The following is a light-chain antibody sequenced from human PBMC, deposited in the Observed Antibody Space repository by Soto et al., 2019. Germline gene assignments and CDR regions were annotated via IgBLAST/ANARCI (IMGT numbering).Light chain of an antibody. Sequence: GVSQSVATLSLHPKQRGPLSCRTSQSISSYLAWYQHKPGQAPRLLTYGASNRATGVPARFSGSGSGTEFTLTISSLEPEDFAVYYCLQYDSLCTFGQGTKVDIK. CDR3: LQYDSLCT. CDR1: QSISSY. V-gene: IGKV3-15*01. CDR2: GAS. J-gene: IGKJ1*01.